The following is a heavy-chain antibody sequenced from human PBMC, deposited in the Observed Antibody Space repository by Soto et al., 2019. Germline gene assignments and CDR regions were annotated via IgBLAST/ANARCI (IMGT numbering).Heavy chain of an antibody. CDR1: GFPFSSYS. CDR3: VKVEVSGGVYYYFDY. Sequence: GGSLRLSCSASGFPFSSYSLHWVRQAPGKGLEYVSGITSYGGNTYYTDSVKGRFTISRDNSKNTLYLQMSSLRAEDTAVYYCVKVEVSGGVYYYFDYWGQGTLVTVSS. V-gene: IGHV3-64D*08. J-gene: IGHJ4*02. CDR2: ITSYGGNT. D-gene: IGHD3-10*01.